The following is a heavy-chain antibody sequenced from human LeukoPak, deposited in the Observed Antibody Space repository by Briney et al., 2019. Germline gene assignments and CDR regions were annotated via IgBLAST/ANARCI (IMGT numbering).Heavy chain of an antibody. Sequence: PSETLSLTCTVSGGSIRSYYWGWVRQPAGKGLEWIGRIYTTGTTDYNPSLKTRLTISIDTSKNQFSLRLTSVIAADTAVYYCARQGYTASCYFLDYWSQGTLVTVSS. CDR1: GGSIRSYY. V-gene: IGHV4-4*07. J-gene: IGHJ4*02. CDR3: ARQGYTASCYFLDY. CDR2: IYTTGTT. D-gene: IGHD2-2*01.